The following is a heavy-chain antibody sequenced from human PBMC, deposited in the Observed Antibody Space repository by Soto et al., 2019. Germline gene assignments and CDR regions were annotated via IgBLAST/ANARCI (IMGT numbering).Heavy chain of an antibody. CDR1: GYIFVNYG. D-gene: IGHD3-16*01. CDR2: TSPYSGNT. V-gene: IGHV1-18*01. J-gene: IGHJ6*02. CDR3: EMVDNYVTPTPQDV. Sequence: QVQLVQSGDEVRKPGSSVKVSCKASGYIFVNYGIAWVRQAPGQGLEWMGWTSPYSGNTHYASKVQGRLTMTTDTSTSTGYMDLGSLTSDDTAVYYCEMVDNYVTPTPQDVWGQGTTVTVSS.